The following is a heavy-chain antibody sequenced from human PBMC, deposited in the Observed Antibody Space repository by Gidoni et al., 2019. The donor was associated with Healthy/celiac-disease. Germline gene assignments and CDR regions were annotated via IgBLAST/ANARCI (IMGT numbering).Heavy chain of an antibody. CDR1: GFTFSSSD. V-gene: IGHV3-23*01. CDR3: AKGGSGDFWSGYSSQDAFDI. CDR2: ISGSGGST. J-gene: IGHJ3*02. D-gene: IGHD3-3*01. Sequence: EVQLLESGGGLVQPGGSLRLSCAAYGFTFSSSDLSRVRQAPGKGLEWFSAISGSGGSTYYADSVKGRFTISRDNSKNTLYLQMNSLRAEDTAVYYCAKGGSGDFWSGYSSQDAFDIWGQGTMVTVSS.